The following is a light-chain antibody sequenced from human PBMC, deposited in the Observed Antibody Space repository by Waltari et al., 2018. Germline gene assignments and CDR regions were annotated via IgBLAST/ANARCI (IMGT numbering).Light chain of an antibody. J-gene: IGKJ1*01. CDR2: WAS. CDR1: QSVLYSSNNKNY. Sequence: DIVMTQSPDSLAVSLGERATINCKSSQSVLYSSNNKNYVAWYQQKPGQPPKLLIYWASTRESGVPDRFSGSGSGTDFTLTISSLQAEDVAVYYCQQYYSTSGWTFGQGTKVEIK. V-gene: IGKV4-1*01. CDR3: QQYYSTSGWT.